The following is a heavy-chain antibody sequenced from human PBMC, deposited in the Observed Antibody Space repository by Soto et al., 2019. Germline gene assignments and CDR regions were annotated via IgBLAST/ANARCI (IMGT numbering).Heavy chain of an antibody. D-gene: IGHD4-17*01. J-gene: IGHJ3*02. V-gene: IGHV3-23*01. CDR1: GFTFSTYA. CDR2: ISGSGDST. CDR3: AHPRGYGVFDAYDI. Sequence: LRLSCTASGFTFSTYAMSWVRQAPGKGLEWVSAISGSGDSTYSADSVRGRFTISRDNSINTLYLQMNNLGNEDTAVYYCAHPRGYGVFDAYDIWGQGTMVTVSS.